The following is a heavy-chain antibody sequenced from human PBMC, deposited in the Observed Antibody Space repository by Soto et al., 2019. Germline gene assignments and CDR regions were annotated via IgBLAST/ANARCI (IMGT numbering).Heavy chain of an antibody. Sequence: PSETLSLSYTVSGGSISSYYWSWIRQPPGKGLEWIGYIYYSGSTNYNPSLKSRVTISVDTSKNQFSLKLSSVTAADTAVYYCARLIAAAGYYFDYWGQGTLVTVSS. D-gene: IGHD6-13*01. J-gene: IGHJ4*02. CDR2: IYYSGST. CDR3: ARLIAAAGYYFDY. V-gene: IGHV4-59*08. CDR1: GGSISSYY.